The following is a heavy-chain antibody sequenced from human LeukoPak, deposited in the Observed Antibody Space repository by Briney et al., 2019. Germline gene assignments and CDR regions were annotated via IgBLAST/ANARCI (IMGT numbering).Heavy chain of an antibody. CDR1: GGSISGYY. J-gene: IGHJ4*02. D-gene: IGHD7-27*01. V-gene: IGHV4-59*01. CDR3: ATRKLGNDY. Sequence: SETLSLTCTVSGGSISGYYWSWIRQPPGKGLEWIGYIYYSGRTNSNPSLKSRVTISIDMSKNQFSLKLSSVTAADTAVYYCATRKLGNDYWGQGTLVTVSS. CDR2: IYYSGRT.